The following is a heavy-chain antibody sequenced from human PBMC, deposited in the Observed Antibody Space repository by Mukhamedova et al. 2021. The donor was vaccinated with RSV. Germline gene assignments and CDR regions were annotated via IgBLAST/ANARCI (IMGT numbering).Heavy chain of an antibody. J-gene: IGHJ4*02. CDR3: ARGPFRQWLVTRYFDY. Sequence: GKGLEWIGEINHSGSTNYKPSLKSRVTISVDTSKNQFSLKLSSVTAADTAVYYCARGPFRQWLVTRYFDYWGQGTLVTVSS. D-gene: IGHD6-19*01. V-gene: IGHV4-34*01. CDR2: INHSGST.